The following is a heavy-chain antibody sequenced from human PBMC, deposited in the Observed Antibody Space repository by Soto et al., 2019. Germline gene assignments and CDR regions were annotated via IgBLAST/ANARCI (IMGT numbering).Heavy chain of an antibody. V-gene: IGHV3-30*18. D-gene: IGHD3-10*01. J-gene: IGHJ4*02. Sequence: LRLSCAASGFTFSSYGMHWVRQAPGKGLEWVAVISYDGSNKYYADSVKGRFTISRDNSKNTLYLQMNSLRAEDTAVYYCAKDGSGSYYYLDYWGQGTLVTVSS. CDR1: GFTFSSYG. CDR3: AKDGSGSYYYLDY. CDR2: ISYDGSNK.